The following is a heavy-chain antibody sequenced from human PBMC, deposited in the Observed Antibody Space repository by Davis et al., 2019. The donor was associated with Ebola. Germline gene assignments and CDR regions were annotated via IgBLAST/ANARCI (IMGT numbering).Heavy chain of an antibody. D-gene: IGHD2-8*02. Sequence: GESLKISCKGSGYTFNTYWIGWVRQLPGKGPEWMGIIYPGDSATRYSPSFRGQVTTSAAKSIKTAFLQWSSLKASDTAMYYCASLRRTITGMDDGFDIWGQGTMVTVSS. CDR1: GYTFNTYW. V-gene: IGHV5-51*01. CDR2: IYPGDSAT. CDR3: ASLRRTITGMDDGFDI. J-gene: IGHJ3*02.